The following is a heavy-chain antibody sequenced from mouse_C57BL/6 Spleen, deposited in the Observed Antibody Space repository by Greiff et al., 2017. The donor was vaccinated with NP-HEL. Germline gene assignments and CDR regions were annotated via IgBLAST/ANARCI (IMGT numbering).Heavy chain of an antibody. Sequence: QVQLQQSGAELARPGASVKLSCKASGYTFTSYGISWVKQRTGQGLEWIGEIYPRSGNTYYNEKFKGKATLTADKSSSTAYMELRSLTSEDSAVYFCALLGAYWGQGTLVTVSA. CDR2: IYPRSGNT. CDR1: GYTFTSYG. D-gene: IGHD1-1*01. V-gene: IGHV1-81*01. CDR3: ALLGAY. J-gene: IGHJ3*01.